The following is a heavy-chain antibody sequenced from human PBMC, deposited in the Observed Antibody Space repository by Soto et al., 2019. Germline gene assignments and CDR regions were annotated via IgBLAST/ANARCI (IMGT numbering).Heavy chain of an antibody. CDR2: INHSGST. Sequence: SETLSLTCAVYGGSFSGYYWSWIRQPPGKGLEWIGEINHSGSTNYNPPLKSRVTISVDTPKNQFSSKLSSVTAADTAVYYCARFDASADGSSFDYWGQGTLVTVSS. D-gene: IGHD6-6*01. V-gene: IGHV4-34*01. J-gene: IGHJ4*02. CDR1: GGSFSGYY. CDR3: ARFDASADGSSFDY.